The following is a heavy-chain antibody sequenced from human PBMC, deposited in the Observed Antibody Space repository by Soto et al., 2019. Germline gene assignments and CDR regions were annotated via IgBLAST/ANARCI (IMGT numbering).Heavy chain of an antibody. D-gene: IGHD2-21*02. CDR2: IYYSGST. CDR3: ARGLPTVVTPYVDY. J-gene: IGHJ4*02. V-gene: IGHV4-59*01. Sequence: QVQLQESGPGLVKPSETLSLTCTVSGGSISSYYWSWIRQPPGKGLEWIGYIYYSGSTNYNPSLKSLVTISVDTSKNQFSLKLSSVTAADTSVYYCARGLPTVVTPYVDYWGQGTLVTVSS. CDR1: GGSISSYY.